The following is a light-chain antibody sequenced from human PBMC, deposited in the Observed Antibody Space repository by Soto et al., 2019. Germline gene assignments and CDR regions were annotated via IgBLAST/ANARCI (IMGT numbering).Light chain of an antibody. V-gene: IGKV1-17*01. CDR1: QGIGND. CDR2: AAS. J-gene: IGKJ3*01. Sequence: DIQMTQSPSSLSASVGDRVTITCRASQGIGNDLGWYQQRPGKAPKRLIYAASSLESGVPSRFSGSGSGKEFTLTISSLQPEDFATYYCLQHNIYPFTFGPGTKVDIK. CDR3: LQHNIYPFT.